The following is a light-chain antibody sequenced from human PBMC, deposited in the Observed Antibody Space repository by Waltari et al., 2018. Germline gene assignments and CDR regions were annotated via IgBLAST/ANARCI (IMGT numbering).Light chain of an antibody. CDR2: SNN. J-gene: IGLJ2*01. CDR1: SSNIGSNT. Sequence: QSVLTQPPSASGTPGQRVTISCSGSSSNIGSNTVNWYQQLPGTAPKLLIYSNNQRPSGVPDRFSGSKSGTSASRDMSGLQSEDEADYYCAAWDDSLNGHVVFGGGTKLTVL. V-gene: IGLV1-44*01. CDR3: AAWDDSLNGHVV.